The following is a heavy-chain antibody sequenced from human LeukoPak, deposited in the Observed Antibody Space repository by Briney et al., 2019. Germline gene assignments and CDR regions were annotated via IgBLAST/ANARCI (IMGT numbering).Heavy chain of an antibody. CDR1: GGSISSSSYY. J-gene: IGHJ4*02. CDR2: IYYSGST. Sequence: SETLSLTCTVSGGSISSSSYYWGWIRQPPGKGLEWIGCIYYSGSTYYNPSLKSRVTISVDTSKNQFSLKLSSVTAADTAVYYCAREYSSSCIDYWGQGTLVTVSS. CDR3: AREYSSSCIDY. D-gene: IGHD6-13*01. V-gene: IGHV4-39*07.